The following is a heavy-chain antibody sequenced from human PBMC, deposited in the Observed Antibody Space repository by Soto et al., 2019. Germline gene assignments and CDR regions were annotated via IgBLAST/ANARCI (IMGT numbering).Heavy chain of an antibody. V-gene: IGHV3-23*01. CDR2: ISGTGGGT. D-gene: IGHD3-10*01. Sequence: EVHLLESGGGLVQPGGSLRLSCAASGFTFSNYAMTWVRQAPGKGLEWVSVISGTGGGTTNADSATGRVTTSRDNCKNTRYLEVDSVRGEDTAVYDCAKRAFYGSGIPNDYGMGVWGQGSGVSVSS. CDR1: GFTFSNYA. J-gene: IGHJ6*01. CDR3: AKRAFYGSGIPNDYGMGV.